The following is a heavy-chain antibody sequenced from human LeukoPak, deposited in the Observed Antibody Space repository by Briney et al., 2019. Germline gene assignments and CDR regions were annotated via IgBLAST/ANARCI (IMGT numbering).Heavy chain of an antibody. Sequence: ASVKVSCKVSGYTLTELSMHWVRQAPGKGLEWMGGFDPEDGETIYAQKFQGRVTMTEDTSTDTAYMELSGLRSEDTAVYYCATEPFMVRGVIRDYWGQGTLVTVSS. CDR3: ATEPFMVRGVIRDY. V-gene: IGHV1-24*01. CDR2: FDPEDGET. J-gene: IGHJ4*02. CDR1: GYTLTELS. D-gene: IGHD3-10*01.